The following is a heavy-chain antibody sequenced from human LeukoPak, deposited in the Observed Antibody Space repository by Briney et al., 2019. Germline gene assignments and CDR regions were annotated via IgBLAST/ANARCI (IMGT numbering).Heavy chain of an antibody. Sequence: SETLSLTCAVYGGSFSGYYWSWIRQPPGKGLEWIGEINHSGSTNYNPSLKSRVTISVDTSKNQFSMKLSSVTAADTAVYYCARHSYGLRYFDWLKGGYFDYWGQGTLVTVSS. D-gene: IGHD3-9*01. CDR1: GGSFSGYY. CDR2: INHSGST. V-gene: IGHV4-34*01. J-gene: IGHJ4*02. CDR3: ARHSYGLRYFDWLKGGYFDY.